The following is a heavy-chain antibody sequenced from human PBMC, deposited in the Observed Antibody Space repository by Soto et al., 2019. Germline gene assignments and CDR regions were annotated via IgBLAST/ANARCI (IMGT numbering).Heavy chain of an antibody. CDR1: GFDSSYYW. D-gene: IGHD1-1*01. Sequence: PGGSLRLSCALSGFDSSYYWIQWFRQSPGKGLEWVSRIDPDGTTTNYADSVKGRFSVSRDNAKKTIYLQMNSLTADDTALYYCARGPRPSSAGTGAYWGQWTLVTVSS. V-gene: IGHV3-74*01. CDR3: ARGPRPSSAGTGAY. CDR2: IDPDGTTT. J-gene: IGHJ4*02.